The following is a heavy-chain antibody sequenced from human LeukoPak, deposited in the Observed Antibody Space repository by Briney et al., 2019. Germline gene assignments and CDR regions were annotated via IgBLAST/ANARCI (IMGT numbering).Heavy chain of an antibody. CDR2: IYYSGST. V-gene: IGHV4-39*02. J-gene: IGHJ3*02. D-gene: IGHD3-10*01. CDR1: GGSISSSSYY. CDR3: ARDVLLWFGEFHGAFDI. Sequence: SETLSLTCTVSGGSISSSSYYWGWIRQPPGKGLEWIGSIYYSGSTYYNPSLKSRVTISVDTSKNQFSLKLSSVTAADTAVYYCARDVLLWFGEFHGAFDIWGQGTMVTVSS.